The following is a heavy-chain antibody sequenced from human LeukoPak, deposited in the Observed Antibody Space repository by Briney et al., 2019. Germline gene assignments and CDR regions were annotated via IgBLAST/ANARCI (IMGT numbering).Heavy chain of an antibody. CDR1: GYTFTSYV. Sequence: GASVKVSCKASGYTFTSYVISWVRQAPGQGLEWMGWINPNSGGTNYAQKFQGRVTMTRDTSISTAYMELSRLRSDDTAVYYCARDGIVVVVADNWFDPWGQGTLVTVSS. D-gene: IGHD2-15*01. J-gene: IGHJ5*02. CDR3: ARDGIVVVVADNWFDP. V-gene: IGHV1-2*02. CDR2: INPNSGGT.